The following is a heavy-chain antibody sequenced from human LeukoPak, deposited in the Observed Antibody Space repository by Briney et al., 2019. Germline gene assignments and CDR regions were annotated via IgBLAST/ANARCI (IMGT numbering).Heavy chain of an antibody. J-gene: IGHJ3*02. D-gene: IGHD3-3*01. CDR3: AKADATIGGAFDI. V-gene: IGHV3-23*01. CDR2: ISGTSDTT. CDR1: GFIFKNYA. Sequence: GGSLRLSCAASGFIFKNYAMSWVRQAPGKGLEWVSIISGTSDTTRYGDSVRGRFTTSRDNPRYTLYLQMNSLRVDDTAVYYCAKADATIGGAFDIWGQGTMVTVSS.